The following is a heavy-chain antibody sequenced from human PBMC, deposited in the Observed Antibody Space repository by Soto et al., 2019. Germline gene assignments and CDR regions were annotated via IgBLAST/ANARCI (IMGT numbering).Heavy chain of an antibody. Sequence: QLQLQESGPGLVKPSETLSLTCTVSAGSINSSSYYWGWIRQPPGKRLEWIGSIYSSGTTYYNPHLQSRVPISVDTSKTQFSLKLSSVTAADTAVYYCARHVPEVPETYYYDSSCYPDYWGEGTLVTVS. J-gene: IGHJ4*02. V-gene: IGHV4-39*01. D-gene: IGHD3-22*01. CDR1: AGSINSSSYY. CDR3: ARHVPEVPETYYYDSSCYPDY. CDR2: IYSSGTT.